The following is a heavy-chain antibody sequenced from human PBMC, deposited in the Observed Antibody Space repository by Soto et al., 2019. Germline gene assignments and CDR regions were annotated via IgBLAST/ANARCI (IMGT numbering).Heavy chain of an antibody. D-gene: IGHD6-6*01. J-gene: IGHJ4*02. CDR3: VKDRGSSSYYFDY. Sequence: GGSLRLSCSASGFTFSSYAMHWVRQAPGKGLEYVSAFSSNGGSTYYADSVKGRFTISRDNSKNTLYLQMSSLRAEDTAVYYCVKDRGSSSYYFDYWGQGTLVTVSS. CDR1: GFTFSSYA. CDR2: FSSNGGST. V-gene: IGHV3-64D*09.